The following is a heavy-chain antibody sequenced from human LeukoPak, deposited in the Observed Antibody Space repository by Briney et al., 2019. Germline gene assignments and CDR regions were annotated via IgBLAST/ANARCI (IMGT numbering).Heavy chain of an antibody. CDR3: ARDSAGNDY. Sequence: PGGSLRLSCAASGFTFSSYAMSWVRQAPGKGLEWVANIKQDGSEKYYVDSVKGRFTISRDNAKNSLYLQMNSLRVEDTAMYYCARDSAGNDYWGQGTLVTVSS. V-gene: IGHV3-7*01. CDR1: GFTFSSYA. CDR2: IKQDGSEK. D-gene: IGHD6-13*01. J-gene: IGHJ4*02.